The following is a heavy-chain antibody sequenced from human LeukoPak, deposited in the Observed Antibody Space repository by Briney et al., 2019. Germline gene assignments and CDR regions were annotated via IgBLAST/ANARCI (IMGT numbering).Heavy chain of an antibody. CDR3: ARDWRRNYYGSGSYLHFDY. V-gene: IGHV4-61*01. J-gene: IGHJ4*02. Sequence: PSETLSLTCTVSGGSVSRGRYYWSWIRQPPGKGLEWVGYIYYSGSTNYNPSLKSRVTISVDTSKNQFSLKLSSVTAADTAVYYCARDWRRNYYGSGSYLHFDYWGQGTLVTVSS. CDR2: IYYSGST. D-gene: IGHD3-10*01. CDR1: GGSVSRGRYY.